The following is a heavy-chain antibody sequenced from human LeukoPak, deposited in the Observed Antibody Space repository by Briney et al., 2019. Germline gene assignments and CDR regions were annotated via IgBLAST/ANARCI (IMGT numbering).Heavy chain of an antibody. Sequence: GGSLRLSCSASGFNFNYFAMSWIRQAPGKRLEWVSTIGDSGSGGSYADSVRGRFTISRDNSKNIVYLQMHSLRVDDSAVYYSARIKYGCNSGFHFDYWGQGTLVTVSS. CDR1: GFNFNYFA. CDR2: IGDSGSGG. V-gene: IGHV3-23*01. CDR3: ARIKYGCNSGFHFDY. J-gene: IGHJ4*02. D-gene: IGHD3-10*01.